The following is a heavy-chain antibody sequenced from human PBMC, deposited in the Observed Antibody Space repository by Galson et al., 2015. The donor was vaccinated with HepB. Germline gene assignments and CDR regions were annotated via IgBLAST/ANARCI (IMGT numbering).Heavy chain of an antibody. CDR1: GFTFDDYA. CDR3: ASGSSGWYYFDY. D-gene: IGHD6-19*01. Sequence: SLRLSCAASGFTFDDYAMHWVRQAPGKGLEWVSGISWNSGSIGYADSVKGRFTISRDNAKNSLYLQMNSLRAEDTALYYCASGSSGWYYFDYWGQGTLVTVSS. J-gene: IGHJ4*02. CDR2: ISWNSGSI. V-gene: IGHV3-9*01.